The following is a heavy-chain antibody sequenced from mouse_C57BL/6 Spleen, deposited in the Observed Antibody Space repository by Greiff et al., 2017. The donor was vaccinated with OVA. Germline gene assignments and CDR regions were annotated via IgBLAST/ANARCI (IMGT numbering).Heavy chain of an antibody. J-gene: IGHJ2*01. Sequence: VQLKESGPGMVKPSQSLSLTCTVTGYSITSGYDWHWIRHFPGNKLEWMGYISYSGSTNYNPSLKSRISITHDTSKNHFFLKLNSVTTEDTATYYGARAGPYYCDYWGQGTTLTVSS. CDR2: ISYSGST. D-gene: IGHD4-1*01. CDR3: ARAGPYYCDY. V-gene: IGHV3-1*01. CDR1: GYSITSGYD.